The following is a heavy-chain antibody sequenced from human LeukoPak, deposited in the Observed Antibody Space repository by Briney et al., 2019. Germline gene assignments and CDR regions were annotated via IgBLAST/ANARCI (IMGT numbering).Heavy chain of an antibody. D-gene: IGHD3-10*01. CDR1: GGTFSIYA. J-gene: IGHJ4*02. CDR2: IIPIFGTA. V-gene: IGHV1-69*13. Sequence: GASVKVSFTASGGTFSIYAISWVRQAPGQGLEWMGGIIPIFGTANYAQKFQGRVTITADESTSTAYMELSSLRSEDTAVYYCARVTMVRGVIILPPDYWGQGTLVTVSS. CDR3: ARVTMVRGVIILPPDY.